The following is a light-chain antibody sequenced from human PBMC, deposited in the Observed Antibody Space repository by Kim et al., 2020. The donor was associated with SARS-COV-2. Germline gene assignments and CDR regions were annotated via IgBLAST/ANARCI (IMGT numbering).Light chain of an antibody. CDR3: QQRSNWPPYT. J-gene: IGKJ2*01. V-gene: IGKV3-11*01. Sequence: LSPRERATLSCPASHSVSSFLAWYHQKPGQAPRLLIYDASNRAPGIPARFSGSGSGTDFTLTISSLEPEDFAVYYCQQRSNWPPYTFGQGTKLEI. CDR1: HSVSSF. CDR2: DAS.